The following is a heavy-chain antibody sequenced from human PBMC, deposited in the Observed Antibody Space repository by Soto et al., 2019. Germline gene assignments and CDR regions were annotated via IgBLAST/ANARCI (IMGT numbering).Heavy chain of an antibody. Sequence: SETLSLTCTVSGGSISSYYWSWIRQPPGKGLEWIGYIYYSGSTNYNPSLKSRVTISVDTSKNQFSLKLSSVTAADTAVYYCARLDVDTAMGLDYWGQGTLVPVS. V-gene: IGHV4-59*01. J-gene: IGHJ4*02. CDR3: ARLDVDTAMGLDY. D-gene: IGHD5-18*01. CDR2: IYYSGST. CDR1: GGSISSYY.